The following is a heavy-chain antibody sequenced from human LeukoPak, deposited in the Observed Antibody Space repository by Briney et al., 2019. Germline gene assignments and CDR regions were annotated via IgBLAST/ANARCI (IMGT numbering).Heavy chain of an antibody. D-gene: IGHD3-22*01. CDR3: AKGSYDSSGYYYLVTDI. Sequence: QHWGSLRLSCAASGFTFSSYDMHWVRQATGKGLEWVSAIGTAGDTYYADSVKGRFTISRDNSKNTLYLQMNSLRAEDTAVYYCAKGSYDSSGYYYLVTDIWGQGTMVTVSS. CDR2: IGTAGDT. J-gene: IGHJ3*02. CDR1: GFTFSSYD. V-gene: IGHV3-13*01.